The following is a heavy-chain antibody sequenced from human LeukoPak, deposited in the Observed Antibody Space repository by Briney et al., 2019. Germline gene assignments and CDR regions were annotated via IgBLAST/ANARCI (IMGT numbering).Heavy chain of an antibody. CDR1: GFTFSSYW. CDR3: ARDVSRGYLRPLYA. D-gene: IGHD5-18*01. V-gene: IGHV3-74*01. J-gene: IGHJ6*02. CDR2: INSDGTST. Sequence: GGSLRLSCAASGFTFSSYWMHWVRQAPGKGLVWVSRINSDGTSTSYADSVKGRFTISRDNAKDTLYLQMNSLRAEDTAVYYCARDVSRGYLRPLYAWGQGTTVTVTS.